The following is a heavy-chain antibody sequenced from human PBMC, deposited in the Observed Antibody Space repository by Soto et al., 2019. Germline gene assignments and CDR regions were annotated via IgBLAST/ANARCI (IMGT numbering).Heavy chain of an antibody. J-gene: IGHJ4*02. CDR2: MNPNSGNT. CDR3: ARDSDIVLMVYAPSLDY. V-gene: IGHV1-8*01. D-gene: IGHD2-8*01. Sequence: ASVKVSCKASGYTFTSYDINWVRQATGQGLEWMGWMNPNSGNTGYAQKFQGRVTMTRDTSISTAYMELRSLRSDDTAVYYCARDSDIVLMVYAPSLDYWGQGTLVTVSS. CDR1: GYTFTSYD.